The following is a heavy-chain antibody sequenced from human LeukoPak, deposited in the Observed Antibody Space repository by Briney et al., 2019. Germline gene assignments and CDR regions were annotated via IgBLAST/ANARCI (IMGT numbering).Heavy chain of an antibody. CDR1: GFTFDDYA. CDR3: ARGPVAFDI. V-gene: IGHV3-9*01. J-gene: IGHJ3*02. CDR2: ISWNSGSI. Sequence: GGSLRLSCAASGFTFDDYAMHWVRQAPGKGLEWVSGISWNSGSIGYADSVKGRFTISRDNAKNSLYLQMNSLRAEDTAVYYCARGPVAFDIWGQGTMVTVSS.